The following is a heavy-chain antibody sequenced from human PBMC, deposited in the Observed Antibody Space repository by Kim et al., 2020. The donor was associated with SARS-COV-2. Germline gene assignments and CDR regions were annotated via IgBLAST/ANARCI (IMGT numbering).Heavy chain of an antibody. V-gene: IGHV4-31*03. Sequence: SETLSLTCTVSGGSISSGGYYWSWIRQHPGKGLEWIGYIYYSGSTYYNPSLKSRVTISVDTSKNQFSLKLSSVTAADTAVYYCARAVNSGWDQFDAFDIWGQGTMVTVSS. J-gene: IGHJ3*02. D-gene: IGHD6-19*01. CDR2: IYYSGST. CDR3: ARAVNSGWDQFDAFDI. CDR1: GGSISSGGYY.